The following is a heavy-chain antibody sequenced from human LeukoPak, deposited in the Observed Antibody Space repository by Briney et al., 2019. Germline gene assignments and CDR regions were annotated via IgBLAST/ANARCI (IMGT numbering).Heavy chain of an antibody. D-gene: IGHD6-13*01. J-gene: IGHJ6*02. CDR1: GFTFSSYG. CDR3: ARGQYSSSWSKLGMDV. V-gene: IGHV3-33*01. CDR2: IWYDGSNK. Sequence: PGGSLRLSCAASGFTFSSYGMHWVRQAPGKGLEWVAVIWYDGSNKYYADSVKGRFTISRDNPKNTLYLQMNSLRAEDTAVYYCARGQYSSSWSKLGMDVWGQGTTVTVSS.